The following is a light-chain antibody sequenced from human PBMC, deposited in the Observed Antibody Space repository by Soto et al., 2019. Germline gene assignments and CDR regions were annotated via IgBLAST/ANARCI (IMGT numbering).Light chain of an antibody. J-gene: IGKJ1*01. CDR1: QSISSW. CDR2: KAS. V-gene: IGKV1-5*03. CDR3: QQYNTYPRT. Sequence: DIQMTQSPSTLSASVGDRVTITCRASQSISSWLAWYQQKPGKAPKVLIYKASGLETGVPSRFSGSGFGTEFTLTISSLQPDDFATYYCQQYNTYPRTFGQGTKVEIK.